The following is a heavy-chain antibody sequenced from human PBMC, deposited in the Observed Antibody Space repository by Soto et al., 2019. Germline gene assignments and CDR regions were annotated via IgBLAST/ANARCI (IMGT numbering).Heavy chain of an antibody. CDR2: FDPEDGET. D-gene: IGHD3-9*01. CDR1: GYTLTELS. Sequence: ASVKVSCKVSGYTLTELSMHWVRQAPGKGLEWMGGFDPEDGETIYAQKFQGRVTMTEDTSTDTAYMELSSLRSEDTAVYYCATAYYDILTGPFYFDYWGQGTLVTVSS. CDR3: ATAYYDILTGPFYFDY. J-gene: IGHJ4*02. V-gene: IGHV1-24*01.